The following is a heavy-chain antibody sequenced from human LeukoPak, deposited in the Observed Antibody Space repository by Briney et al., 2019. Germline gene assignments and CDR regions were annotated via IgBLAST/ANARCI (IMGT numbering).Heavy chain of an antibody. CDR1: GGSISSSSYY. J-gene: IGHJ3*02. V-gene: IGHV4-39*07. Sequence: SETLSLTCTVSGGSISSSSYYWGWIRQPPGKGLEWIGSIYYSGSTYYNPSLKSRVTISVDTSKNQFSLKLSSVTAADKAVYYCARSCRILDIVATIRARLGGNGFDIWGQGTMVTVSS. CDR2: IYYSGST. CDR3: ARSCRILDIVATIRARLGGNGFDI. D-gene: IGHD5-12*01.